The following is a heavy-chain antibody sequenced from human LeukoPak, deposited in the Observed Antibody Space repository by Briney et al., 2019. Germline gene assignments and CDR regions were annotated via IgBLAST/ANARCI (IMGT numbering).Heavy chain of an antibody. D-gene: IGHD1-26*01. CDR2: ISSSSTI. CDR1: GFTFSSYS. CDR3: ARGVGIVGATTYCFDY. Sequence: PGGSLRLSCAASGFTFSSYSMNWVRQAPGKGLEWVSYISSSSTIYYADSVKGRLTISRDNAKNSLYLQMNSLRAEDTAVYYCARGVGIVGATTYCFDYWGQGTLVTVSS. V-gene: IGHV3-48*04. J-gene: IGHJ4*02.